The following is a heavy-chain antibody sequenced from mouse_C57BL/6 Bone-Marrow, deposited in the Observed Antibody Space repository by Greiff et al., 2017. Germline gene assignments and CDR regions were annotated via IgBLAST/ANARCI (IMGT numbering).Heavy chain of an antibody. V-gene: IGHV1-76*01. D-gene: IGHD2-2*01. CDR1: GYTFTDYY. CDR3: ARWLRWCFDV. CDR2: IYPGSGNT. J-gene: IGHJ1*03. Sequence: QVQLQQSGAELVRPGASVKLSCKASGYTFTDYYINWVKQRPGQGLEWIARIYPGSGNTYYNEKFKGKATLTAEKSSSTAYMQLSSLTSEDSAVSFCARWLRWCFDVWGTGTTVTVSS.